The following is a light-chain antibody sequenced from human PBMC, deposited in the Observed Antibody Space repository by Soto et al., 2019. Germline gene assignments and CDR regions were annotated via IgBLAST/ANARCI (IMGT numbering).Light chain of an antibody. CDR3: QQRSNWPGT. V-gene: IGKV3-11*01. CDR2: GVS. CDR1: QSVNNN. Sequence: EIFLTQSPATLSLSPGEIATLSCRASQSVNNNLAWYQQKPGQAPRLLIHGVSNRATGIPARFGGSGSGTDFTLTINSLEPEDFAVYYCQQRSNWPGTFGPGTKVDI. J-gene: IGKJ3*01.